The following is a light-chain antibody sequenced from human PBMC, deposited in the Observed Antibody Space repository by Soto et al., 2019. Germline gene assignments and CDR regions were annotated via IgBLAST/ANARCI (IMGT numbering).Light chain of an antibody. V-gene: IGLV1-44*01. J-gene: IGLJ3*02. CDR3: AAWDDSLNGWV. CDR2: TNN. Sequence: QSVLTQPPSASGTPGQRVTISCSGSTSNIGSNTVHWYQQVPGTAPKLLIYTNNQRPSGVPDRFSGSKSGTSASLAISGLQSEDEADYYCAAWDDSLNGWVFGGGTKVTVL. CDR1: TSNIGSNT.